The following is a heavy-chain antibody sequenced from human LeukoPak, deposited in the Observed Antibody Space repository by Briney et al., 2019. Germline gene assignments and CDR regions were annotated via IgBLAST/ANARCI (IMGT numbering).Heavy chain of an antibody. D-gene: IGHD5-12*01. V-gene: IGHV3-23*01. CDR2: ISNSGGTT. J-gene: IGHJ4*02. Sequence: PGGSLRLSCAASGFTFSSYAMSRVRQAPGKGLEWVSGISNSGGTTYYADSVKGRFTISRDNSKNTLYLQMDSLRAEDTAVYHCAKNLDGVATYFDYWGQGTLVTVSS. CDR1: GFTFSSYA. CDR3: AKNLDGVATYFDY.